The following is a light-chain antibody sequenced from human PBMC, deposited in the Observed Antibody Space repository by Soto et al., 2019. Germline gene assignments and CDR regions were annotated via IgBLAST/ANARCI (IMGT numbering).Light chain of an antibody. Sequence: QSALTQPASVSGSPGQSITIACTGTSSDVGGYKYVSWYQQHPGKAPKLMIYEVSNRPSGVSNRFSGSKSGNTASLTISGLQAEDEADYYSSSYSSSSTLVFGTGTKVTVL. V-gene: IGLV2-14*01. CDR3: SSYSSSSTLV. CDR2: EVS. CDR1: SSDVGGYKY. J-gene: IGLJ1*01.